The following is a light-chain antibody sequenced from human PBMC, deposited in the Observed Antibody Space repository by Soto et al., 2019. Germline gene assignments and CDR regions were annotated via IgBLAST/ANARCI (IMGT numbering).Light chain of an antibody. CDR1: SSDVGGYNY. J-gene: IGLJ2*01. Sequence: QSALPQPASVSGSPGQSITISCTGTSSDVGGYNYVSWYQQHPGKAPKLMIYDVSNRPAGVSNRFSGSKSGNTASLTISGLHAEDEANYDCSSYTSSSTRVFGGGTKLAVL. V-gene: IGLV2-14*01. CDR2: DVS. CDR3: SSYTSSSTRV.